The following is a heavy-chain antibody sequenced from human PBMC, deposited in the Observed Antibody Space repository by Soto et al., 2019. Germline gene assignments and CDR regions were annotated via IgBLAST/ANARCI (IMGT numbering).Heavy chain of an antibody. J-gene: IGHJ6*03. CDR2: ISGSGGST. D-gene: IGHD6-6*01. V-gene: IGHV3-23*01. CDR1: GFTFSSYA. Sequence: GGSLRLSCAASGFTFSSYAMSWVRQAPGKGLEWVSAISGSGGSTYYADSVKGRFTISRDNSKNTLYLQMNSLRAEDTAVYYCANAEYSSSSYRFYYYYMDVWGKGTTVTVSS. CDR3: ANAEYSSSSYRFYYYYMDV.